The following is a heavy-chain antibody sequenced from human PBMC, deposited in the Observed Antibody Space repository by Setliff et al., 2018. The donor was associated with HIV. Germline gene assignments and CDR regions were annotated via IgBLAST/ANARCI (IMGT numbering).Heavy chain of an antibody. CDR3: ARGGREYGVNYYYYYMDV. CDR2: IYTSGST. V-gene: IGHV4-61*09. CDR1: GGSISNGYYY. D-gene: IGHD3-10*01. Sequence: SETLSLTCTVSGGSISNGYYYWSWIRQPAGKGLEWIGHIYTSGSTKYNPSLKSRVTISVDTSKNQFSLKLSSATAADTAVYYCARGGREYGVNYYYYYMDVWGEGTTVTVSS. J-gene: IGHJ6*03.